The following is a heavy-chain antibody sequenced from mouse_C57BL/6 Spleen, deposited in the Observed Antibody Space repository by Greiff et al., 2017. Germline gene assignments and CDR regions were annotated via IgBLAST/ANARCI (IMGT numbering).Heavy chain of an antibody. CDR3: ARRVYGSSYWYFDV. Sequence: EVNVVESGGGLVQPGESLKLSCESNEYEFPSHAMSWVRKTPEKRLELVAAINSDGGSTYYPDTMERRFIISRDNTKKTLYLQMSSLRSEDTALYYCARRVYGSSYWYFDVWGTGTTVTVSS. D-gene: IGHD1-1*01. J-gene: IGHJ1*03. CDR2: INSDGGST. CDR1: EYEFPSHA. V-gene: IGHV5-2*01.